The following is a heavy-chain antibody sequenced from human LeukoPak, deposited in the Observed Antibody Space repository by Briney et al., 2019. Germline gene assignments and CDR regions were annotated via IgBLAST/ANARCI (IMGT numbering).Heavy chain of an antibody. CDR3: ARDYKALSYNYFDP. V-gene: IGHV1-18*01. CDR2: ISAYNGNT. CDR1: GYTFTSYG. Sequence: ASVKVSCKASGYTFTSYGIYWVRQAPGQGLEWMGWISAYNGNTNYAQKLQGRVTMTTDTSTSTAYMELRRLRSDDTAVYYCARDYKALSYNYFDPWGQGTLVTVSS. J-gene: IGHJ5*02. D-gene: IGHD1-1*01.